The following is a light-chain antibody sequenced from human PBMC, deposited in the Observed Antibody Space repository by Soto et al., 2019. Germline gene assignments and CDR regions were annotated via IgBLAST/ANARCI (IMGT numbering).Light chain of an antibody. J-gene: IGKJ2*01. Sequence: EVVLTQLPGTLSLSPGERATLSCRASEAIGYNYLAWYRQQSGLAPTLLIYDASTRAPGIPDRFSGSGSGTDFTLNISRLEPGDFAVYYWPQYDTSYTVGPGTRLEL. CDR3: PQYDTSYT. CDR1: EAIGYNY. CDR2: DAS. V-gene: IGKV3-20*01.